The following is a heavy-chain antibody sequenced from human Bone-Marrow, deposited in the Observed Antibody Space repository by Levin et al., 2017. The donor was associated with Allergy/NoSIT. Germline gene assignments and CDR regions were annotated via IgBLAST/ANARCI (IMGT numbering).Heavy chain of an antibody. Sequence: SQTLSLTCAVHGGSLTNLFWSWIRQAPGKGLEWIGEVTHTGTTHYNPAFKSRVTISVDTAKTQFSLNVTSMTAADTAVYYCAGPYYSSPFFFHWGQGILVTVSS. J-gene: IGHJ4*02. D-gene: IGHD2/OR15-2a*01. V-gene: IGHV4-34*01. CDR2: VTHTGTT. CDR1: GGSLTNLF. CDR3: AGPYYSSPFFFH.